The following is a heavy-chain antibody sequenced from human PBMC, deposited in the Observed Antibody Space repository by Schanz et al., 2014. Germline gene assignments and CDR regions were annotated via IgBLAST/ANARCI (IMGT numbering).Heavy chain of an antibody. CDR2: INTNTANP. CDR1: GYTFAMYD. J-gene: IGHJ4*02. D-gene: IGHD4-4*01. Sequence: QVQLVQSGSELKKPGASVKVSCKASGYTFAMYDMNWVRQAPGQGLEWMGWINTNTANPTYAQGFTGRFVYTLDASVTTAYLEISSLKAEDTAVYYCAPANDYKFDYWGQGTLVTVSS. CDR3: APANDYKFDY. V-gene: IGHV7-4-1*02.